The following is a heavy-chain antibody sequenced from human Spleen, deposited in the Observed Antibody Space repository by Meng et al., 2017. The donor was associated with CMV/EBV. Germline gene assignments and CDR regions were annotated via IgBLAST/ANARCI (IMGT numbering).Heavy chain of an antibody. D-gene: IGHD3-3*01. CDR1: DGSFSGYY. V-gene: IGHV4-34*01. CDR2: INQSGST. Sequence: WGTRTFTCAVYDGSFSGYYWSWIRQPPGKGLEWMGEINQSGSTNYNPSLKSRVTISVDTSKNQFSLKLSSVKAADTAVYYCAGARPIFGVVMVYYYYGMDVWGQGTTVTVSS. CDR3: AGARPIFGVVMVYYYYGMDV. J-gene: IGHJ6*02.